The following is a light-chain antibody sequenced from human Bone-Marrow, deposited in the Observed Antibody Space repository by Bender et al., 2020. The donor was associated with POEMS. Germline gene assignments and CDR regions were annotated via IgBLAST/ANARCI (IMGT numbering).Light chain of an antibody. CDR1: SSDVGGYNY. CDR2: DVN. J-gene: IGLJ3*02. Sequence: QSALTQPRSVSGSPGQSVTISCTGTSSDVGGYNYVSWYQQHPGGVPKLMILDVNNRPSGVSNRFSGSKSGNTASLTISGLQAEDEADYFCISYTSSSTLVFGGGTKLTVL. CDR3: ISYTSSSTLV. V-gene: IGLV2-14*03.